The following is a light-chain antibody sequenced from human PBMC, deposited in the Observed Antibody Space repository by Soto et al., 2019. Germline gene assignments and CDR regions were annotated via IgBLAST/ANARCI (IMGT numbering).Light chain of an antibody. Sequence: QSVLTQPPSASATPGQRVSISCSGSRSNIGSNYVYWYQQLPGAAPRLLMYSNNQRPSGVPGRFSVSKSGTSASLAISGLRSEDEADYYCAAWDDNLSGWVFDGGTKLTVL. CDR1: RSNIGSNY. CDR3: AAWDDNLSGWV. J-gene: IGLJ3*02. CDR2: SNN. V-gene: IGLV1-47*02.